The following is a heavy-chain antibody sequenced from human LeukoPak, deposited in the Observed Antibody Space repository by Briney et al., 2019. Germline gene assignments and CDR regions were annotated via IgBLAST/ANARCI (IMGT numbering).Heavy chain of an antibody. CDR1: EFTFNSYW. CDR2: IKQDGGQI. CDR3: ARLGARQMLEY. Sequence: QPGGPLRLSCAASEFTFNSYWMSWVRQAPGKGLEWVANIKQDGGQIYYLDSVKGRFTVSRDNAKNSLYLQMNSLRAEDTAVYYCARLGARQMLEYWGQGTLVTVSS. V-gene: IGHV3-7*01. D-gene: IGHD4-17*01. J-gene: IGHJ4*02.